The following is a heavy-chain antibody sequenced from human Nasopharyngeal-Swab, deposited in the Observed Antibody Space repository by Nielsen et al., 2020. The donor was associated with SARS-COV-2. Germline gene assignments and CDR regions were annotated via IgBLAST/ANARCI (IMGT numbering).Heavy chain of an antibody. CDR2: IVTALGLP. CDR1: GDTFTNSA. D-gene: IGHD2-21*02. Sequence: SVKVSCKTSGDTFTNSAISWVRQAPGQGLEWMGGIVTALGLPNYAQKFRGRVTISADRSTTTSYLELSSLRSDDTAMYYCAREPQAGVVTTIDYFDSWGQGTLVTVSS. CDR3: AREPQAGVVTTIDYFDS. J-gene: IGHJ4*02. V-gene: IGHV1-69*10.